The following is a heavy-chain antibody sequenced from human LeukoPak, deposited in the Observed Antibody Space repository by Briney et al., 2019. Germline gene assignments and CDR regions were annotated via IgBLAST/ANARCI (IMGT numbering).Heavy chain of an antibody. CDR3: TTDGRSWFDP. Sequence: NSSETLSLTCTVSGGSISSYYWSWIRQPPGKGLEWIGYIYYSGTTNYNPSLKSRVTISVDTSKNQFSLKLSSVTAADTAVYYCTTDGRSWFDPWGQGTLVTVSS. CDR1: GGSISSYY. CDR2: IYYSGTT. D-gene: IGHD3-10*01. J-gene: IGHJ5*02. V-gene: IGHV4-59*01.